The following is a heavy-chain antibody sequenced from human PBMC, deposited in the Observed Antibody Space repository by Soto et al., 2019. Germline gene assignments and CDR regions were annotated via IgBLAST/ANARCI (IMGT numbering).Heavy chain of an antibody. V-gene: IGHV4-59*01. D-gene: IGHD4-17*01. CDR3: ARGLGDFSFDY. J-gene: IGHJ4*02. CDR2: VYYSGST. CDR1: GGSISSYY. Sequence: PSETLSLTCTVSGGSISSYYWSWIRQPPGKGLEWIGYVYYSGSTNYNPSLKSRVTISVDTSKNQFSLKLSSVTAADTAVYYCARGLGDFSFDYWGQGTLVTVSS.